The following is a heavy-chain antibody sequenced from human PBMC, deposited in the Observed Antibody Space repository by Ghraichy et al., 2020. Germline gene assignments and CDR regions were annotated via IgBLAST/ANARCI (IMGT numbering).Heavy chain of an antibody. CDR3: ALYHNFWSGYPNYYFDY. D-gene: IGHD3-3*01. V-gene: IGHV3-23*01. J-gene: IGHJ4*02. CDR1: GFTFKFYA. CDR2: ISGSGDDT. Sequence: SCAASGFTFKFYAMTWVRQAPGKGLEWVSTISGSGDDTYYADSVKGRFTISRDNAENTLYLQMSGLSAEDTAIYYCALYHNFWSGYPNYYFDYWGQGALVTVSS.